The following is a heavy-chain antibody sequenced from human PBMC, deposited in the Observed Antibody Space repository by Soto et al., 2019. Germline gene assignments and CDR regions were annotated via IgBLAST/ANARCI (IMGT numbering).Heavy chain of an antibody. Sequence: QVQLVQSGTEMKKPGASVKVSCKASGYTFTAYGINWVRQAPGQGLEWMGWISNYNGNTNYAQRFQGRVTMTTDTSTTTAYMELRGLRSDGTAVCYCTRSHGELRGSGSNEYWGQGTLVTVSS. J-gene: IGHJ4*02. V-gene: IGHV1-18*01. D-gene: IGHD3-10*01. CDR2: ISNYNGNT. CDR3: TRSHGELRGSGSNEY. CDR1: GYTFTAYG.